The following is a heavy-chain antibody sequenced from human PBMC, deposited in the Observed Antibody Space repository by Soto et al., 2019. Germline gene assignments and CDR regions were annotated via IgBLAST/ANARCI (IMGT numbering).Heavy chain of an antibody. V-gene: IGHV3-23*01. CDR1: GFTFSDSA. J-gene: IGHJ4*02. CDR3: AKMGRDGYKSIVS. Sequence: GGSLGLSCAPSGFTFSDSAMGWVRQAPGKGLEWVSSISGSGYSTYYADSVKGRFTISRDTSKNTLYLQTNSLRAEDTSMYYWAKMGRDGYKSIVSWGQGSLLTVSS. D-gene: IGHD3-22*01. CDR2: ISGSGYST.